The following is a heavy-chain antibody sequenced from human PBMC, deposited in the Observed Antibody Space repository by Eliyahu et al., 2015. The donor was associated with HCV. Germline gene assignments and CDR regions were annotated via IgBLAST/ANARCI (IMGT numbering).Heavy chain of an antibody. J-gene: IGHJ4*02. Sequence: EVQLVESGGGLVKPGGSLRLSCAASGFTFSSYSMNWVRQAPGKGLEWVSSISSSSSYIYYADSVKGRFTISRDNAKNSLYLQMNSLRAEDTAVYYCARNWGRAGYFDYWGQGTLVTVSS. V-gene: IGHV3-21*01. D-gene: IGHD7-27*01. CDR2: ISSSSSYI. CDR3: ARNWGRAGYFDY. CDR1: GFTFSSYS.